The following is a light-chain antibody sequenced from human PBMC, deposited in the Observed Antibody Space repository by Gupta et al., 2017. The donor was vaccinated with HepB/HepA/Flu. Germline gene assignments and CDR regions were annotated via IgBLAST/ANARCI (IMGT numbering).Light chain of an antibody. V-gene: IGLV2-11*01. CDR2: DVS. J-gene: IGLJ2*01. CDR3: CSYAGSYTL. Sequence: QSALTQPRSVSGSPGQSVTISCPGTSSDVGGYNYVSWYQQHPGKAPKLMIYDVSKRPSGVPDRFSGPKSGNTASLTISGLQAEDEADYYCCSYAGSYTLFGGGTKLTVL. CDR1: SSDVGGYNY.